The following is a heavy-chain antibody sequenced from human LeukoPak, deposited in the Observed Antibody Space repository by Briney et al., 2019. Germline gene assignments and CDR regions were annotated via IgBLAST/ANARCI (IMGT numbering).Heavy chain of an antibody. D-gene: IGHD3-16*01. CDR2: MNPDSGNT. CDR3: ARVWGSVDY. CDR1: GYTFTSYG. J-gene: IGHJ4*02. V-gene: IGHV1-8*02. Sequence: ASVKVSCKASGYTFTSYGISWVRQATGQGLEWMGWMNPDSGNTGYAQKFQGRVTMTRDTSINTAYMELSSLRSEDTAVYYCARVWGSVDYWGQGTLVTVSS.